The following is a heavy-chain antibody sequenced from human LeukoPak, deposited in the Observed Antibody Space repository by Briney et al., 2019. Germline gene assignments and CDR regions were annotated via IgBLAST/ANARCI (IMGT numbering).Heavy chain of an antibody. Sequence: GASVKVSCKASGYTFTGYYMHWVRQAPGQGLEWMGWINPNSGGTNYAQKFQGRVTMTRDTSISTAYMELSRLGSDDTAVYYCARDRLRLGYERTNWFDPWGQGTLVTVSS. CDR2: INPNSGGT. D-gene: IGHD2-15*01. J-gene: IGHJ5*02. CDR3: ARDRLRLGYERTNWFDP. V-gene: IGHV1-2*02. CDR1: GYTFTGYY.